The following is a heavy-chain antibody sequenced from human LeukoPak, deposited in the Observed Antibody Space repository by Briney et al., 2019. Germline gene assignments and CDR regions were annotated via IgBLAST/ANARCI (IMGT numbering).Heavy chain of an antibody. CDR2: IYYSGST. Sequence: SETLSLTCTVSGGSISSYYWSWIRQPPGKGLEWIGYIYYSGSTNYNPSLKSRVTISVDTSKNQFSPKLSSVTAADTAVYYCARVRTPFSFVDYWGQGTLVTVSS. CDR3: ARVRTPFSFVDY. D-gene: IGHD2-15*01. J-gene: IGHJ4*02. V-gene: IGHV4-59*01. CDR1: GGSISSYY.